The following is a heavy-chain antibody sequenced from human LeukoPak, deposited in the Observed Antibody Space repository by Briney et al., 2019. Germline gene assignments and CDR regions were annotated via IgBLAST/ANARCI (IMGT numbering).Heavy chain of an antibody. CDR3: ARIKRIMEPGTVGLDS. Sequence: ASVKVSCKASGYTFTSYDINWVRQAAGQSLEWMGWMNPNSGHVGYTQKFQGRVTMTSDNAISTVYMEISSLRSDDAAVYYCARIKRIMEPGTVGLDSWGQGTLVTVSS. D-gene: IGHD4-23*01. J-gene: IGHJ4*02. CDR2: MNPNSGHV. V-gene: IGHV1-8*01. CDR1: GYTFTSYD.